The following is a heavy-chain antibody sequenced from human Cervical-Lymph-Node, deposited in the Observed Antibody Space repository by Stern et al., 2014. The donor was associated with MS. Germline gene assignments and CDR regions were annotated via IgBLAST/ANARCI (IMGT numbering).Heavy chain of an antibody. CDR1: GFTFSTYG. Sequence: VQLVQSGGGVVQPGRSLRLSCAASGFTFSTYGMHWVRQAPGKGREGVALIWYDGSKKYYADSVKGRFTISRDNSKNTVVLQMNSLRAEDTAVYYCARGGYGSGSYYSDWGQGTLVTVSS. D-gene: IGHD3-10*01. CDR2: IWYDGSKK. J-gene: IGHJ4*02. CDR3: ARGGYGSGSYYSD. V-gene: IGHV3-33*01.